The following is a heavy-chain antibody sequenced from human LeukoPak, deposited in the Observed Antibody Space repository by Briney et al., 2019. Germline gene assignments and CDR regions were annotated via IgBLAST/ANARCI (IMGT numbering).Heavy chain of an antibody. D-gene: IGHD3-22*01. J-gene: IGHJ4*02. CDR3: ARVLDRDTYYYDSSGPWSYFDY. V-gene: IGHV1-18*01. CDR1: GYTFTSYG. Sequence: ASVKVSCKASGYTFTSYGISWVRQAPGQGLEWMGWISAYNGNTNYAQKLQGRVTMTTDTSTSTAYMELRGLRSDDTAVYYCARVLDRDTYYYDSSGPWSYFDYWGQGTLVTVSS. CDR2: ISAYNGNT.